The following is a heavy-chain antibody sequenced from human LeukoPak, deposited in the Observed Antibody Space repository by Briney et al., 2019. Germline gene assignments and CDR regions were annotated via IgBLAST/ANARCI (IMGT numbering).Heavy chain of an antibody. D-gene: IGHD5-18*01. CDR3: AREKETNSYGYGGAFDI. Sequence: PSETLSLTCAVSGGSISSGGYSWSWIRQPPWKGLDLIGYIYHSGSTYYNPSLKSRVTISVDRSKNQFSLKLSSVTAADTAVYYCAREKETNSYGYGGAFDIWGQGTMVTVSS. CDR2: IYHSGST. CDR1: GGSISSGGYS. V-gene: IGHV4-30-2*01. J-gene: IGHJ3*02.